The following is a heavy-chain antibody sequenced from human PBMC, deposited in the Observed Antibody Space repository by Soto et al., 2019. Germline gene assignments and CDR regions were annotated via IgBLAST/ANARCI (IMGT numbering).Heavy chain of an antibody. Sequence: QVQLVESGGGLVKPGGSLRLSCAASGFTFSDYYMSWIRQAPGKGLEWVSYISSSGTYTNYADSVKGRFTISRDNAKNSLYLQMNSLRAEDTAVYYCARYSSGWYLSEFDSWGQGTLVTVSS. CDR3: ARYSSGWYLSEFDS. D-gene: IGHD6-19*01. J-gene: IGHJ5*01. V-gene: IGHV3-11*05. CDR1: GFTFSDYY. CDR2: ISSSGTYT.